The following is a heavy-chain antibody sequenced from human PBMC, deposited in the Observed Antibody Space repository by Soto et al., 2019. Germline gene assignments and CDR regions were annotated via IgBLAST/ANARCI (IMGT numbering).Heavy chain of an antibody. V-gene: IGHV5-51*01. CDR2: IYPGDSDT. CDR1: GHTFTASW. D-gene: IGHD3-3*01. J-gene: IGHJ6*02. Sequence: PVESLKFPCKGTGHTFTASWVVWLSEMPGNGLGWMGIIYPGDSDTGYSPSFQGQVTISADKSISTAYLQWSSLKASDTAMYYCARRFDFWSGSGSYYYGLDVWGQGTTVTVSS. CDR3: ARRFDFWSGSGSYYYGLDV.